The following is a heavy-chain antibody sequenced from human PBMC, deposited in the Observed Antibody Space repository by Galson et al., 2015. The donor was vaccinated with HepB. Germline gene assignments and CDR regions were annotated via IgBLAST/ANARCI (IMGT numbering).Heavy chain of an antibody. D-gene: IGHD6-13*01. J-gene: IGHJ4*02. CDR3: ARNPVFSSSWYRQARPFDY. Sequence: SVKVSCKASGYTFTSYAMHWVRQAPGQRLEWMGWINAGNGNTKYSQKFQGRVTITRDTSASTAYMELSSLRSEDTAVYYCARNPVFSSSWYRQARPFDYWGQGTLVTVSS. CDR2: INAGNGNT. CDR1: GYTFTSYA. V-gene: IGHV1-3*01.